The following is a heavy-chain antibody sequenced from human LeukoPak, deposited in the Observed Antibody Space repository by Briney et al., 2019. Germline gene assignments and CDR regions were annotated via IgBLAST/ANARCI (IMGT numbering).Heavy chain of an antibody. CDR3: ARERIAARRGTPGY. CDR1: GYTFTGYY. Sequence: ASVKVSCKASGYTFTGYYMHWVRQAPGQGLEWIGWINPNSGGTNYAQKFQGRVTMTRDTSISTAYMELSRLRSDDTAVYYCARERIAARRGTPGYWGQGTLVTVSS. D-gene: IGHD6-6*01. CDR2: INPNSGGT. J-gene: IGHJ4*02. V-gene: IGHV1-2*02.